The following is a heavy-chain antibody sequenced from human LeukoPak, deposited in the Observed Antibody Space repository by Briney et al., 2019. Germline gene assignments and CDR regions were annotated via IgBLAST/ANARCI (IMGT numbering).Heavy chain of an antibody. Sequence: GGSLRLSCAASGFTFSSYSMNWVRQAPGKGLEWVSTISSSGSDKYYADSVKGRFTISRDNAKNSLYLQMNSLRAEDTAVYYCASHGGTGYRGQGTLVTVSS. CDR3: ASHGGTGY. D-gene: IGHD4-17*01. CDR2: ISSSGSDK. J-gene: IGHJ4*02. V-gene: IGHV3-21*01. CDR1: GFTFSSYS.